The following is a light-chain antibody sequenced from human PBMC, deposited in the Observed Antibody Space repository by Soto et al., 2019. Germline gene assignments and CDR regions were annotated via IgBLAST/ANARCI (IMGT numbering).Light chain of an antibody. Sequence: DIQMTQSPSTLSASVGDRVTITCRASQSISSWLAWYQQKPGKAPKLLIYDASSLESGVPSRFSGSGSGTEFTLTISSLQPDDFATYYCQQYNSLTGTFCQGTKVEIK. V-gene: IGKV1-5*01. CDR2: DAS. J-gene: IGKJ1*01. CDR1: QSISSW. CDR3: QQYNSLTGT.